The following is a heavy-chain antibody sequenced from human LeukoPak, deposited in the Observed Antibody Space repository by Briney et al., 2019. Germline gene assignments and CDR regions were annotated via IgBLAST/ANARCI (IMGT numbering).Heavy chain of an antibody. V-gene: IGHV1-2*06. J-gene: IGHJ4*02. CDR1: GYTFTGYY. D-gene: IGHD2-2*01. CDR3: ARYRSSTSCFEAPSASYYFDY. Sequence: GASVKVSCKASGYTFTGYYMHWVRQAPGQGLEWMGRINPNSGGTNYAQKFQGRVTMTRDTSISTAYMELSRLRSDDTAVYYCARYRSSTSCFEAPSASYYFDYWGQGTLVTVSS. CDR2: INPNSGGT.